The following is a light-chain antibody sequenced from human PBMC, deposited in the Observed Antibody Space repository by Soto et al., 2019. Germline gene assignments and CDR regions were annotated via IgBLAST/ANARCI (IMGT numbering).Light chain of an antibody. CDR1: QSVSGY. Sequence: EIVLTQSPDTMSLSPGEKATLSCRASQSVSGYLGCYQKKPGQAPRLLLYDASNRAYGVPYRFRGSVSGTNFTLTIASRGHEDFAVYDWQQGSNSPYLTSGGGT. CDR2: DAS. J-gene: IGKJ4*01. V-gene: IGKV3-11*01. CDR3: QQGSNSPYLT.